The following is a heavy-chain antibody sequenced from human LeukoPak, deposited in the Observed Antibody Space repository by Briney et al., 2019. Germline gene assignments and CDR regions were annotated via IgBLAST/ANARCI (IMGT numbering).Heavy chain of an antibody. CDR2: IYTSGST. Sequence: SETLSLTCTVSGGSISSYYWSWIRQPAGKGLEWIGRIYTSGSTNYNPSLKSRVTMSVDMSKNQLSLKLSSVTAADTAVYYCARDTYGSGSYTWIYWGQGTLVTVSS. V-gene: IGHV4-4*07. J-gene: IGHJ4*02. D-gene: IGHD3-10*01. CDR3: ARDTYGSGSYTWIY. CDR1: GGSISSYY.